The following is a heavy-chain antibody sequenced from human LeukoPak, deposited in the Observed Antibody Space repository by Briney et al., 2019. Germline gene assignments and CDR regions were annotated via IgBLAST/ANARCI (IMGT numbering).Heavy chain of an antibody. D-gene: IGHD6-13*01. CDR1: GFPFSSYA. V-gene: IGHV3-23*01. Sequence: QPGGSLRLSCAASGFPFSSYAMSWVRQAPGKGLEWVSAISGSGGSTYYADSVKGRFTISRDNSKNTLYLQMNSLRAEDTAVYYCANEGPYSSSWHTSAHPSKFDYWGQGIRVTVSS. CDR3: ANEGPYSSSWHTSAHPSKFDY. J-gene: IGHJ4*02. CDR2: ISGSGGST.